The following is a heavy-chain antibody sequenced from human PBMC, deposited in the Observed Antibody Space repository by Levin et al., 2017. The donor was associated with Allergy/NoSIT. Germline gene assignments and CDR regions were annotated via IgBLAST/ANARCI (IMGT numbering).Heavy chain of an antibody. V-gene: IGHV4-34*01. Sequence: TLSLTCAVYGGSFRGYYWSWIRQPPGKGREWIGEINHSGSTNYNPSLQSRVTISVDTSKNQFSLKLSSVTAADPALYYCASLGIVGATTSGSYFDYWGQGTLVTVSS. CDR3: ASLGIVGATTSGSYFDY. CDR2: INHSGST. CDR1: GGSFRGYY. J-gene: IGHJ4*02. D-gene: IGHD1-26*01.